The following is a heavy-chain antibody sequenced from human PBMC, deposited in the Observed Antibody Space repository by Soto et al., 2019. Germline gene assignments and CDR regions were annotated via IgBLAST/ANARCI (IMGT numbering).Heavy chain of an antibody. CDR1: RFTFSDYS. Sequence: EVQLVESGGDLVQPGGSLRLSCAASRFTFSDYSMNWVRQAPGKGLEWVSYISGGGETIYYADSVRGRFTISRDNSKNTLYLQMNSLRAEDTAVYYCAKWKSPRVVTPLIDYWGQGTLVTVSS. J-gene: IGHJ4*02. D-gene: IGHD2-21*02. V-gene: IGHV3-48*01. CDR3: AKWKSPRVVTPLIDY. CDR2: ISGGGETI.